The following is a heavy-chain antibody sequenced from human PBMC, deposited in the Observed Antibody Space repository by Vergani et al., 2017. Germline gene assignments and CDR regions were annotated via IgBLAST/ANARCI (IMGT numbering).Heavy chain of an antibody. CDR3: ARSGYCAQGVWYKTYEGNWVV. D-gene: IGHD2-8*01. CDR1: GFTLSSYA. V-gene: IGHV3-33*01. CDR2: IWYEGSKE. J-gene: IGHJ6*04. Sequence: QVQLEESGGGVVQPGRSLRLSCAGSGFTLSSYAMHWVRQAPGKGLEWVAFIWYEGSKEYYADSVKGRFTISRDNSKNTLYLQMNNLRAADTALYYCARSGYCAQGVWYKTYEGNWVVWGEGSVVTVSS.